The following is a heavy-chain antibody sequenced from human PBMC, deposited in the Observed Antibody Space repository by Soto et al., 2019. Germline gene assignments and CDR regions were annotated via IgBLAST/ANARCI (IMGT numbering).Heavy chain of an antibody. V-gene: IGHV4-59*01. CDR3: ARTRMIESWIDY. Sequence: NPSETLSLTCDVSGDSISTYYLSWIRQPPGKGLEWIGYVYYSGSTLYNPSLESRVTMSIDMSKKQVSLKLTSVIAADTAVYYCARTRMIESWIDYWGHGTLVTVYS. CDR2: VYYSGST. CDR1: GDSISTYY. J-gene: IGHJ4*01. D-gene: IGHD2-21*01.